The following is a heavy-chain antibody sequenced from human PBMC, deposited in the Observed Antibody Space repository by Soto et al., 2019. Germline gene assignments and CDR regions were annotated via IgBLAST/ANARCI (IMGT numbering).Heavy chain of an antibody. CDR2: IIQGGTT. V-gene: IGHV3-23*01. J-gene: IGHJ4*02. CDR3: GKDLRPDDVCDFDD. Sequence: PGGSLRLSCAASGFTFSSYNWSWIRQAPGKGLEWVSGIIQGGTTNYDASVGSRVTISRDKSKNKLLLQMICGRGADTTVYYCGKDLRPDDVCDFDDWGQGTLVTVSS. D-gene: IGHD5-12*01. CDR1: GFTFSSYN.